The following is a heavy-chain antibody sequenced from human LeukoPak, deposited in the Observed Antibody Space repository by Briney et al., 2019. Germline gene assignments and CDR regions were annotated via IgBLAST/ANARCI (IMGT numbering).Heavy chain of an antibody. J-gene: IGHJ3*02. CDR1: GDSISGFY. D-gene: IGHD3-22*01. V-gene: IGHV4-59*12. CDR2: IYYSGST. CDR3: ARAQYYYDSSGYRYDAFDI. Sequence: ASETLSLTCTVSGDSISGFYWNWIRQPPGKGLEWIGYIYYSGSTNYNPSLKSRVTISVDTSKNQFSLKLSSVTAADTAVYYCARAQYYYDSSGYRYDAFDIWGQGTMVTVSS.